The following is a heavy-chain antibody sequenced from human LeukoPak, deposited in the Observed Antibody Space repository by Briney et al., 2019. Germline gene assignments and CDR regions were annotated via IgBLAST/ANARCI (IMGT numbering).Heavy chain of an antibody. CDR1: GYTFTSYG. CDR3: ASYSSTDRLYYYYGMDV. D-gene: IGHD6-13*01. Sequence: GASVKVSCKASGYTFTSYGISWVRQAPGQGLEWMGWISGYNGNTKYTQKLQGRVTMTTDTSTSTAYMELRSLRSDDTAVYYCASYSSTDRLYYYYGMDVWGQGTTVTVSS. J-gene: IGHJ6*02. CDR2: ISGYNGNT. V-gene: IGHV1-18*01.